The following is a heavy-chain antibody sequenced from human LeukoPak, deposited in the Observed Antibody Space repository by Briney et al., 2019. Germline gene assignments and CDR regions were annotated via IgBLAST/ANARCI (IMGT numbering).Heavy chain of an antibody. D-gene: IGHD6-19*01. CDR3: ARGRYSSGPFDY. V-gene: IGHV3-7*04. CDR1: GFTFSTYW. Sequence: QPGGSLRLSCVVSGFTFSTYWMSWVRQAPGKGLECVATIKQDGSVKNYGDSVQGRSTISRDNAKNSLYLQMNSLRAEDTAVYYCARGRYSSGPFDYWGQGTLVTVSS. CDR2: IKQDGSVK. J-gene: IGHJ4*02.